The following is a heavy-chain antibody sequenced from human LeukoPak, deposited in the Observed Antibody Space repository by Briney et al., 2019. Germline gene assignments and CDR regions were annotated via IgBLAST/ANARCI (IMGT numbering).Heavy chain of an antibody. D-gene: IGHD3-3*01. CDR3: ARDRISYDFWSGYPDY. CDR1: GFTFSSYA. CDR2: ISYDGSNK. Sequence: GRSLRLSCAASGFTFSSYAMHWVRQAPGKGLEWVAVISYDGSNKYYADSVKGRFTISRDSSKNTLYLQMNSLRAEDTAVYYCARDRISYDFWSGYPDYWGQGTLVTVSS. V-gene: IGHV3-30-3*01. J-gene: IGHJ4*02.